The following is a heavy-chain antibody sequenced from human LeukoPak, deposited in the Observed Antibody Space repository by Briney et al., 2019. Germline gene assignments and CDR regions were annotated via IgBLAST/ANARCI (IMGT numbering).Heavy chain of an antibody. J-gene: IGHJ4*02. V-gene: IGHV3-33*01. CDR3: ARLYSGYDY. CDR2: IWYDGSNK. Sequence: PGGSLRLSCAASGFTFSSYGMHWVRQAPGKGLERVAVIWYDGSNKYYADSVKGRFTISRDNSKNTLYLQMNSLRAEDTAVYYCARLYSGYDYWGQGTLVTVSS. CDR1: GFTFSSYG. D-gene: IGHD5-12*01.